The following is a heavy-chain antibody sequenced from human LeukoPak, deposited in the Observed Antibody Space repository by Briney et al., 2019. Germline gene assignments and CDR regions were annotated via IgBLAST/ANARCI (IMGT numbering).Heavy chain of an antibody. CDR1: GGSISSNNYH. CDR3: ASSYYYHSSGDYLPFDF. D-gene: IGHD3-22*01. V-gene: IGHV4-39*01. Sequence: SETLSLTCTVSGGSISSNNYHWGWIRQPPGKGLEWIGSIYYSGNTYYNPSLKSRVTISVDTSKNQFSLKLNSVTAADTAVFYCASSYYYHSSGDYLPFDFWGQGTQVTVSS. CDR2: IYYSGNT. J-gene: IGHJ4*02.